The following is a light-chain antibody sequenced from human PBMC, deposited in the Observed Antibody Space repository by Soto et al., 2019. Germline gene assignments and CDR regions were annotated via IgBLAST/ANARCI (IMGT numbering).Light chain of an antibody. CDR2: EVS. J-gene: IGLJ1*01. V-gene: IGLV2-8*01. CDR1: SSDVGGYNY. Sequence: QSALTQPPSASGSPGQSVTISCTGTSSDVGGYNYVSWYQQHPGKAPKLMIYEVSKRPSGVPDRFSGSKSGNTASLTVSGLQAEDEADYYCSSYVGSNNFVLGTGTKVTVL. CDR3: SSYVGSNNFV.